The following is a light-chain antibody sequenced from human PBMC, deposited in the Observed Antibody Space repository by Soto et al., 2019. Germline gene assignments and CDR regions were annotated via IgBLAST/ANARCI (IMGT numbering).Light chain of an antibody. CDR2: LNSDGSH. V-gene: IGLV4-69*01. CDR3: QTWGTGIPI. J-gene: IGLJ2*01. CDR1: SGHSNYA. Sequence: QLVLTQSPSASASLGASVMLTCTLSSGHSNYAIAWHQQQPEKGPRFLMNLNSDGSHNKGDGIPDRFSGSSSGAERYLTISSLQSEDEGDYYCQTWGTGIPIFGGGTKLTVL.